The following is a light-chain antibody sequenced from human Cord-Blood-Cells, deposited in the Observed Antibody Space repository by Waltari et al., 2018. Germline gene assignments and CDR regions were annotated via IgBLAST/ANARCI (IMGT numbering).Light chain of an antibody. V-gene: IGKV3-11*01. CDR1: QSVSSY. J-gene: IGKJ4*01. CDR3: QQRSNWPLT. CDR2: DAS. Sequence: EIVLTQSPATLSFSPVERATVSCRASQSVSSYLAWYQQKPGQAPRLLIYDASNRATGIPARFSGSGSGTDFTLTISSLEPEDFAVYYCQQRSNWPLTFGGGTKVEIK.